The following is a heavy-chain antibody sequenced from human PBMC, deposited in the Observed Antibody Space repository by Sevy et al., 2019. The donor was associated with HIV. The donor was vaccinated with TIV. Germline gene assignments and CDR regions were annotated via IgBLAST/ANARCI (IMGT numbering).Heavy chain of an antibody. CDR1: GFSFSSYG. CDR3: VKEGGGEGGDH. V-gene: IGHV3-30*02. CDR2: IQYDGSNK. D-gene: IGHD2-21*01. Sequence: GGSLRLSCAASGFSFSSYGMHWVRQAPGKGLEWMSYIQYDGSNKDYADSVKGRFTIPRDNSKNTLYLQMNSLRVEDTVVFYWVKEGGGEGGDHWGQGTLVTVSS. J-gene: IGHJ4*02.